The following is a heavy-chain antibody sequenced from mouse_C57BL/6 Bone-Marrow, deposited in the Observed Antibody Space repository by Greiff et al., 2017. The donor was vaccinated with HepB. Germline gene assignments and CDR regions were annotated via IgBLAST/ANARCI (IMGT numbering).Heavy chain of an antibody. J-gene: IGHJ2*01. CDR2: IFPSSGNT. CDR3: ARSTTGATGFDY. V-gene: IGHV1-81*01. D-gene: IGHD1-1*01. CDR1: GYTFTSYG. Sequence: QVQLQQSGAELARPGASVKLSCKASGYTFTSYGISWVKQRTGQGLEWIGEIFPSSGNTYYNEKFKGKATLTADKSSSTAYMELRSLTSEDSAVYFCARSTTGATGFDYWGQGTTLTVSS.